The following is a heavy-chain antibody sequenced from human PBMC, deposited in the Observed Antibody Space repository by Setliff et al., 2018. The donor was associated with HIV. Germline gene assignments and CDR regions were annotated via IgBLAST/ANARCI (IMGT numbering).Heavy chain of an antibody. V-gene: IGHV4-61*02. CDR1: GASISIGSYY. CDR2: IYTSGST. J-gene: IGHJ4*02. CDR3: ARGYYDSSGTFDY. Sequence: SLTCTVSGASISIGSYYWSWIRQPAGKGLEWIGRIYTSGSTNYNPSLKSRVTISVDTSKNQFSLKLSSVTAADTAVYYCARGYYDSSGTFDYWGQGTLVTVSS. D-gene: IGHD3-22*01.